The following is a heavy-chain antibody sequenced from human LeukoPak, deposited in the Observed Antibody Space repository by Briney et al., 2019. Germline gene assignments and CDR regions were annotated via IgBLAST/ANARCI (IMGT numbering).Heavy chain of an antibody. CDR2: ISSSSSVI. V-gene: IGHV3-48*01. J-gene: IGHJ4*02. CDR3: AKGDLVGASDY. Sequence: GGSLRLSCAASGFTFSIYFMNWVRQAPGKGLEWVSYISSSSSVIYYADSVKGRFTISRDNSKNTLYLQMNSLRAEDTAVYYCAKGDLVGASDYWGQGTLVTVSS. CDR1: GFTFSIYF. D-gene: IGHD1-26*01.